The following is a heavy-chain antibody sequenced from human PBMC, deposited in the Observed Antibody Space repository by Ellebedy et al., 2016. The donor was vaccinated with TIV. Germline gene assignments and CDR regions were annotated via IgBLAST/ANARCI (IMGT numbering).Heavy chain of an antibody. CDR1: GYTFTSYA. Sequence: ASVKVSCXASGYTFTSYAMHWVRQAPGQRLEWMGWINAGNGNTKYSQKFQGRVTITRDTSASTAYMELSSLRSEDTAVYYCARDMFTRFLAVASLENWFDPWGQGTLVTVSS. J-gene: IGHJ5*02. CDR2: INAGNGNT. CDR3: ARDMFTRFLAVASLENWFDP. D-gene: IGHD6-19*01. V-gene: IGHV1-3*01.